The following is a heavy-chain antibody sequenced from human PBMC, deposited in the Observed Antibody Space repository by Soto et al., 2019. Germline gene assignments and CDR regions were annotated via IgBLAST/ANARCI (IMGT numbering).Heavy chain of an antibody. D-gene: IGHD3-3*01. V-gene: IGHV4-34*01. Sequence: SETLSLTCAVYGGSFSGYYWSWVRQPPGKGLEWIGEINHSGSTNYNPSLKSRVTISVDTSKNQFSLKLSSVTAADTAVYYCARDRLRFLEWLSYGMDVWGQGTTVTVSS. J-gene: IGHJ6*02. CDR2: INHSGST. CDR3: ARDRLRFLEWLSYGMDV. CDR1: GGSFSGYY.